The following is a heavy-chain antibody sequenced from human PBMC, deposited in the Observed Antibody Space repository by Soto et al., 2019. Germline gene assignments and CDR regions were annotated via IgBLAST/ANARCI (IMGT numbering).Heavy chain of an antibody. Sequence: PSETLSLTCTVSGGSISTGGYYWSWIRQHPGEGLEWIGYIYYSGGTYYYPSLKSRLTISVDTSKNQFSLNLSSVTAADTAVYYCARVDSYVRVIDSWGQGTLVTVSS. CDR1: GGSISTGGYY. D-gene: IGHD5-18*01. V-gene: IGHV4-31*03. CDR3: ARVDSYVRVIDS. CDR2: IYYSGGT. J-gene: IGHJ4*02.